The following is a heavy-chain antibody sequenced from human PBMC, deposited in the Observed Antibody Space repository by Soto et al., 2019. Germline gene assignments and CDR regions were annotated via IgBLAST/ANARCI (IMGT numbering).Heavy chain of an antibody. J-gene: IGHJ5*02. CDR2: IWYDGSNK. V-gene: IGHV3-33*01. CDR1: GFTFSSYG. CDR3: ARDLIGSSSGPWFDP. D-gene: IGHD6-6*01. Sequence: QVQLVESGGGVVQPGRSLRLSCAASGFTFSSYGMHWVRQAPGKGLEWVAVIWYDGSNKYYADSVKGRFTISRDNSKNTLYLQMNSLRAEDTAVYYCARDLIGSSSGPWFDPWGQGTLVTVSS.